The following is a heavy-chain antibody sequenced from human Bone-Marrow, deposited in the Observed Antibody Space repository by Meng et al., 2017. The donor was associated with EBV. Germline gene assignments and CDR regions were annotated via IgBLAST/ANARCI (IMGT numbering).Heavy chain of an antibody. J-gene: IGHJ4*02. Sequence: VQLEESGXXLVKPGESLRLSCAASGFTLRSYSMNWVRLAPGKGLEWVSSISSNSIDIYYADLVKGRFTISRDNAKNSLFLQMNSLRAEDTAVYYCARDRTSNRFDYWGQGTLVTVSS. CDR2: ISSNSIDI. D-gene: IGHD2-8*01. CDR3: ARDRTSNRFDY. CDR1: GFTLRSYS. V-gene: IGHV3-21*01.